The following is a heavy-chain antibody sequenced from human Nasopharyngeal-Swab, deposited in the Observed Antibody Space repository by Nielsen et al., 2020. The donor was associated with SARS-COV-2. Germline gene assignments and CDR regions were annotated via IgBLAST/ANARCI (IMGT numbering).Heavy chain of an antibody. CDR1: GGTFSSYA. Sequence: SVKVSCKASGGTFSSYAISWVRQAPGQGLEWMGRIIPIFGTANYAQKFQGRVTITADESTSTAYMELSSLRSEDTAVYYCARDRSLGYYYDSSGVYGMDVWGQGTTVTVSS. CDR3: ARDRSLGYYYDSSGVYGMDV. V-gene: IGHV1-69*13. J-gene: IGHJ6*02. D-gene: IGHD3-22*01. CDR2: IIPIFGTA.